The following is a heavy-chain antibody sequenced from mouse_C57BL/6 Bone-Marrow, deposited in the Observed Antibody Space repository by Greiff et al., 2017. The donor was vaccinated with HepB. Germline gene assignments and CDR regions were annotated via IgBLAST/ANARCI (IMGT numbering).Heavy chain of an antibody. D-gene: IGHD2-3*01. Sequence: QVQLQQPGAELVKPGASVKMSCKASGYTFTSYWITWVKPRPGQGLEWIGDIYPGSGSTNYNEKFKSKATLTVDTSSSTAYMQLSSLTSEDSAVYYCAREYDGYPYYFDYWGQGTTLTVSS. CDR1: GYTFTSYW. CDR3: AREYDGYPYYFDY. CDR2: IYPGSGST. J-gene: IGHJ2*01. V-gene: IGHV1-55*01.